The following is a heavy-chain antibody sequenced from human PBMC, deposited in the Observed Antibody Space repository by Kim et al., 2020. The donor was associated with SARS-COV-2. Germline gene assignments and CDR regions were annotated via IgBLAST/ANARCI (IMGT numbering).Heavy chain of an antibody. D-gene: IGHD3-10*01. CDR3: ARHSMIRALGGWFDP. CDR2: IYYSGNT. J-gene: IGHJ5*02. CDR1: GGSISSTAYY. V-gene: IGHV4-39*01. Sequence: SETLSLTCNVSGGSISSTAYYWAWVRQPPGKGLEWIASIYYSGNTFYNPSLNSRVIISVDTSKSQFYLKLNSVTAADTAAYYCARHSMIRALGGWFDPWGQGTLVTVSS.